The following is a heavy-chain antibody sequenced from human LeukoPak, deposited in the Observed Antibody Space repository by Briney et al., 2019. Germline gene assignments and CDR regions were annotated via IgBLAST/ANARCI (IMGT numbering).Heavy chain of an antibody. V-gene: IGHV4-39*01. J-gene: IGHJ4*02. CDR2: IYYSGST. Sequence: SETLSLTCTVSGASVSPYYWGWIRQPPGKGLEWIGSIYYSGSTYYNPSLKSRVTISVDTSKNQFSLKLSSVTAADTAVYYCARIVGASDYWGQGTLVTVSS. CDR3: ARIVGASDY. CDR1: GASVSPYY. D-gene: IGHD1-26*01.